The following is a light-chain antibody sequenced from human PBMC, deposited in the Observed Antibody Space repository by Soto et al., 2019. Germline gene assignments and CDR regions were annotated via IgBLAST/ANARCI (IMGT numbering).Light chain of an antibody. CDR1: QSISDT. V-gene: IGKV3-15*01. CDR2: GAS. Sequence: EIVMTQSPATLSVSPGGRATLSCRASQSISDTLAWYQQKPGQAPRLLIYGASKRATGFPARFSGSGSGTDFTLTISSLQSEDFATYYCLQHNTYPLTIGGGTKVEIK. J-gene: IGKJ4*01. CDR3: LQHNTYPLT.